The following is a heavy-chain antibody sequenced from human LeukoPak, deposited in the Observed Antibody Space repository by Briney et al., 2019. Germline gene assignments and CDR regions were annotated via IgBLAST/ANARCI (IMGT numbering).Heavy chain of an antibody. CDR2: IGGSGAGT. CDR3: ATTLHSGYYDLY. CDR1: GFTFSSSA. J-gene: IGHJ4*02. V-gene: IGHV3-23*01. Sequence: GGSLRLSCAASGFTFSSSAMSWVRQAPGKGLEWVSGIGGSGAGTYYAVSVKGRFTISRDNSKNTLYLQMNSLRDEDTAVYYCATTLHSGYYDLYWGQGTLVTVSS. D-gene: IGHD3-22*01.